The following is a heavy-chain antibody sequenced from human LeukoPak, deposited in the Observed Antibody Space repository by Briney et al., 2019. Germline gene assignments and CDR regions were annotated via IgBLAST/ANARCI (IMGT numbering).Heavy chain of an antibody. V-gene: IGHV6-1*01. CDR1: GDSVSSNSAA. CDR3: TRERVAGSFDY. D-gene: IGHD3-3*01. Sequence: SQTLSLTCAISGDSVSSNSAAWNWIRQSPSTGLEWLGRTYYRSRWFYDYALSVKSRITINPDTSKNQFSLQLNSLTPGGTALYYCTRERVAGSFDYWGQGTLVTVSS. CDR2: TYYRSRWFY. J-gene: IGHJ4*02.